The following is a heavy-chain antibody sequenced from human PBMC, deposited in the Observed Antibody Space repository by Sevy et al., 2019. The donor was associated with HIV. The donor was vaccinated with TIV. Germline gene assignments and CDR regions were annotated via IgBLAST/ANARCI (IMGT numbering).Heavy chain of an antibody. V-gene: IGHV3-48*02. J-gene: IGHJ4*02. CDR3: ARGPLLWFGELSY. CDR1: GFTFSSYS. CDR2: ISSSSSTI. D-gene: IGHD3-10*01. Sequence: GGSLRLSCAASGFTFSSYSTNWVRQAPGKGLEWVSYISSSSSTIYYADSVKGRFTISRDNAKNSLYLQMNSLRDEDTAVYYCARGPLLWFGELSYWGQGTLVTVSS.